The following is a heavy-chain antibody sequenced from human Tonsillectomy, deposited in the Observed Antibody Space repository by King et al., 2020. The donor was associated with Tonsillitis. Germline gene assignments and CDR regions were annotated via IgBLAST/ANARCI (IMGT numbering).Heavy chain of an antibody. J-gene: IGHJ4*02. CDR3: ARDNDWAFDY. Sequence: VQLVESGGGLVQPGGSLRLSCAASGFTFSSYSMNWVRQAPGKGLECVSHISGSSWPISYADSVKGRFTISRENAKNSLYLHMNSLRAEDTAVYHCARDNDWAFDYWGQGTLVIVSS. CDR2: ISGSSWPI. CDR1: GFTFSSYS. D-gene: IGHD3-9*01. V-gene: IGHV3-48*01.